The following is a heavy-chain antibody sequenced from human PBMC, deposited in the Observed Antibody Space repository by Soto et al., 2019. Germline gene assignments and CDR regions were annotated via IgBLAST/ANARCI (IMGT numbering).Heavy chain of an antibody. Sequence: QVQLVQSGAEVKKPGSSVKVSCKASGGTFSRYTISWVRQAPGQGLEWMGRIIPILGIANYAQKFQGRVTITADKSTSTAYMELSSLRSEDTAVYYCARHTTGNWFDPWGQGTLVTVSS. CDR3: ARHTTGNWFDP. V-gene: IGHV1-69*02. CDR2: IIPILGIA. D-gene: IGHD4-17*01. CDR1: GGTFSRYT. J-gene: IGHJ5*02.